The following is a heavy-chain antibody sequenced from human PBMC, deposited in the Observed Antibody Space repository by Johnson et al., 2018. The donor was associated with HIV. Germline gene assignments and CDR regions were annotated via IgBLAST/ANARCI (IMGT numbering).Heavy chain of an antibody. Sequence: VQLVESGGGVVQPGRSLTLSCAASGFTFSYYAMHWVRQAPGEGLEWVAVISYDGSNRYYADSVRGRFTISRANSRNTLFLQMKSLRTEDTAGYYCAREEDGYSSSWYGSTFDVWGQGTMVTVSS. CDR3: AREEDGYSSSWYGSTFDV. V-gene: IGHV3-30*01. CDR1: GFTFSYYA. CDR2: ISYDGSNR. D-gene: IGHD6-13*01. J-gene: IGHJ3*01.